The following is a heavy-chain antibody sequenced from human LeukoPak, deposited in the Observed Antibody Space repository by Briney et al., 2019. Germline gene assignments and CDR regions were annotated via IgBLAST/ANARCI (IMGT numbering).Heavy chain of an antibody. J-gene: IGHJ4*02. CDR3: ARDRDYYDSSGYYLDY. CDR1: GYTFTSYY. V-gene: IGHV1-69*04. D-gene: IGHD3-22*01. Sequence: SVKVSCKASGYTFTSYYMYWVRQAPGQGLEWMGRIIPILGIANYAQKFQGRVTITADKFTSTAYMELSSLRSEDTAVYYCARDRDYYDSSGYYLDYWGQGTLVTVSS. CDR2: IIPILGIA.